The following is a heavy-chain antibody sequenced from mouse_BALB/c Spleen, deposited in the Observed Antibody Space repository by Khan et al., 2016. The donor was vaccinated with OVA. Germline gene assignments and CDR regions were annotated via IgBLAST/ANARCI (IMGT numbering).Heavy chain of an antibody. CDR3: ARVHGGY. V-gene: IGHV9-3-1*01. Sequence: QIQLVQSGPDLKKPGETVKISCKASGYTFTDYVMNWVKQAPGKGLKWMGWINTYTGEPTYADDFKGRFAFSLETSASTAYLQINSLKNEDTATYCCARVHGGYWGQGTTLTVSS. CDR1: GYTFTDYV. J-gene: IGHJ2*01. CDR2: INTYTGEP.